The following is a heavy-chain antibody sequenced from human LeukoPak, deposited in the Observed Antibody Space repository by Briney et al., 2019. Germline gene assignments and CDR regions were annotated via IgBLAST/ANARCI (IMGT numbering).Heavy chain of an antibody. V-gene: IGHV3-23*01. CDR1: GFSFSSYA. D-gene: IGHD3-3*01. J-gene: IGHJ4*02. CDR2: ISPSGGGT. Sequence: GGSLRLSCAASGFSFSSYAMTWVRQAPGEGLEWVSSISPSGGGTYYADFVKGRFTISRDNSKNTLYLQLNIQSAEDTAVYYCADGGFGGYVSYWGQGTLVTVSS. CDR3: ADGGFGGYVSY.